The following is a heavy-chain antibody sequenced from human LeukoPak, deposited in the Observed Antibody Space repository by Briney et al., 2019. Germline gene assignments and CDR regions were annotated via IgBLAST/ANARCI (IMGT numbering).Heavy chain of an antibody. Sequence: PSETLSLTCTVSGGSISSSSYYWGWIRQPPGKGLGWIGSIYYSGSTYYNPSLKSRVTISVDTSKNQFSLKLSSVTAADTAVYYCARHAVAASLTGYYWHWFDPWGQGTLVTVSS. J-gene: IGHJ5*02. CDR3: ARHAVAASLTGYYWHWFDP. V-gene: IGHV4-39*01. CDR1: GGSISSSSYY. CDR2: IYYSGST. D-gene: IGHD3-9*01.